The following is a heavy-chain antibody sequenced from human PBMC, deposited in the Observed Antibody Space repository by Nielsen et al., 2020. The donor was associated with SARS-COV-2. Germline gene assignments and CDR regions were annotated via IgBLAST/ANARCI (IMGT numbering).Heavy chain of an antibody. CDR1: GYTFTGYY. CDR2: INPNSGGT. Sequence: ASVKVSCKASGYTFTGYYMHWVRQAPGQGLEWMGWINPNSGGTNYAQKFQGRVAMTRDTSISTAYMELSRLRSDDTAVYYCARDLFSRVAGTFDYWGQGTTVTVSS. J-gene: IGHJ4*03. V-gene: IGHV1-2*02. CDR3: ARDLFSRVAGTFDY. D-gene: IGHD6-19*01.